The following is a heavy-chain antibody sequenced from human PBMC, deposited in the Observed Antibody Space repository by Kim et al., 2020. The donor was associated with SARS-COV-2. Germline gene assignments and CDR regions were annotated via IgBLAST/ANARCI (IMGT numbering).Heavy chain of an antibody. Sequence: RCSQTFQGRVTITRDRAATTAYMELSSLTSKDTAVYYCAREGSGSYNWFDPWGQGTLVTVSS. CDR3: AREGSGSYNWFDP. V-gene: IGHV1-3*01. D-gene: IGHD3-10*01. J-gene: IGHJ5*02.